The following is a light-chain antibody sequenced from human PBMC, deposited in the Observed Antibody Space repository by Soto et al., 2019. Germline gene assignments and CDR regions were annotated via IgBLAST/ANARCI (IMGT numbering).Light chain of an antibody. J-gene: IGKJ1*01. CDR3: QQYYNPPRT. CDR2: DAS. Sequence: DIQITQSPSTLSGSVGDSVTITCRASQTISSWLAWYQQKPGKAPKLLIYDASSLESGVPDRFSGSGSGTDFTLTISSLQAEDVAVYYCQQYYNPPRTFGQGTKVDI. CDR1: QTISSW. V-gene: IGKV1-5*01.